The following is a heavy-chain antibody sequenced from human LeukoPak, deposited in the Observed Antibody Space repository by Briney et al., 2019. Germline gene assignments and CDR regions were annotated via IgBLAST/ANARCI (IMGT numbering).Heavy chain of an antibody. Sequence: SETLSLTCTVSGGSISSSYFYWGWIRQPPGKGLEWIGSMYYSGSTYYNPSLKSRVTISVDTSKDQFSLKLSSVTAADTAVYYCARSSRDGYNYFDYWGQGTLVTVSS. D-gene: IGHD5-24*01. V-gene: IGHV4-39*01. CDR2: MYYSGST. CDR1: GGSISSSYFY. CDR3: ARSSRDGYNYFDY. J-gene: IGHJ4*02.